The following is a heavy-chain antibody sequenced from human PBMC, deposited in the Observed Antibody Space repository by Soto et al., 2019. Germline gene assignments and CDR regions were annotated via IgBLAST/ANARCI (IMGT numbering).Heavy chain of an antibody. D-gene: IGHD6-19*01. J-gene: IGHJ3*01. CDR2: ISWNSGSI. CDR3: AKDIGSGYPDSFDV. V-gene: IGHV3-9*01. Sequence: PGGSLRLSCAASGFTFDDYAMHWVRQAPGKGLEWVSGISWNSGSIGYADSVKGRFTISRDNAKNSLYLQMNSLRAEDTALYYCAKDIGSGYPDSFDVWGRGTMVTVSS. CDR1: GFTFDDYA.